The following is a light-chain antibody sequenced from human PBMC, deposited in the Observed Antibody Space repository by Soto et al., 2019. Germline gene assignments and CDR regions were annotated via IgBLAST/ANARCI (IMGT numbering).Light chain of an antibody. J-gene: IGKJ1*01. CDR2: GAS. Sequence: EIVMTQSPATLSVSPGERATLSCRASQSVSSNLAWYHQKPGQAPRLLIYGASTRATGIPARFSGSGSGTEFTFTINSLQSEDFAVYYCQQYYNWPQTFGQGTKVEIK. CDR1: QSVSSN. CDR3: QQYYNWPQT. V-gene: IGKV3-15*01.